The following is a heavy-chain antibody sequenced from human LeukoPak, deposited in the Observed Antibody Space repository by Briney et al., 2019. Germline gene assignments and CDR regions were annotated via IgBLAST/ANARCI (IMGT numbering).Heavy chain of an antibody. CDR3: AKERPQTTSFDY. V-gene: IGHV3-23*01. CDR1: GFTFSSYP. D-gene: IGHD2/OR15-2a*01. Sequence: GGSLRLSCAASGFTFSSYPMNWVRQAPGKGLEWVSTISGSGGNTYYADSVKGRFTISSDNSKNTLYLQMNSLRAEDTAIYYCAKERPQTTSFDYWGQGTLVTVSS. J-gene: IGHJ4*02. CDR2: ISGSGGNT.